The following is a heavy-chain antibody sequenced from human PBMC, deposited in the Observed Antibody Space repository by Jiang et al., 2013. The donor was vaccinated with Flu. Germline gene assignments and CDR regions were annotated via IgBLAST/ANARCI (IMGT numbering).Heavy chain of an antibody. J-gene: IGHJ5*02. CDR2: T. CDR3: ARTYDFEWSKLFDP. Sequence: TYYADSVKGRFTISRDTSKNTLYLQMNSLRAEDTAVYYCARTYDFEWSKLFDPWAREPWSPS. V-gene: IGHV3-66*01. D-gene: IGHD3-3*01.